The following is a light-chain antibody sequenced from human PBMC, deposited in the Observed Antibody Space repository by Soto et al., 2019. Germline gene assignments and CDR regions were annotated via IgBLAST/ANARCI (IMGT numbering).Light chain of an antibody. Sequence: QSVLTQPPSVSAAPGQKIIISCSGSSSNLRTYYVSWYHQLPGTAPKALIYDNSRRPSGIPDRFSGSKSGTSATLAITGLQTGDEGDYSCGAWDSSLDVYVFGGGTKLTVL. CDR2: DNS. J-gene: IGLJ2*01. V-gene: IGLV1-51*01. CDR1: SSNLRTYY. CDR3: GAWDSSLDVYV.